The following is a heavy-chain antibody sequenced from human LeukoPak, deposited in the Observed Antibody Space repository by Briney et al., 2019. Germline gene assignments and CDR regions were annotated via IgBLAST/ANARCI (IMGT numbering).Heavy chain of an antibody. Sequence: PGGSLRLSCAASGFSFSDTYMSWIRQAPGKGLEWIAYIATGGYTLDYADSVRGRFTVSRDNAKNSLYLQMNSLRVEDTAVYYCATSSFYGQLWSQGTLVTVSS. CDR1: GFSFSDTY. J-gene: IGHJ1*01. CDR2: IATGGYTL. D-gene: IGHD2/OR15-2a*01. V-gene: IGHV3-11*01. CDR3: ATSSFYGQL.